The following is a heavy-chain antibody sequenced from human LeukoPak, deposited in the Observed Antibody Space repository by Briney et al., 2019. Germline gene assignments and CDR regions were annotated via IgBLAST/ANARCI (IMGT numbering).Heavy chain of an antibody. CDR1: GFTFSSYS. CDR3: ARDSRLVSYFDY. CDR2: ISSSSSYI. J-gene: IGHJ4*02. V-gene: IGHV3-21*01. Sequence: GGSLRLSCAASGFTFSSYSMNWVRQAPGKGLEWVSSISSSSSYIYYADSVKGRFTISRDNAKNSLYLQMNSLRAEDTAVYYCARDSRLVSYFDYWGQGTLVTVSS. D-gene: IGHD6-19*01.